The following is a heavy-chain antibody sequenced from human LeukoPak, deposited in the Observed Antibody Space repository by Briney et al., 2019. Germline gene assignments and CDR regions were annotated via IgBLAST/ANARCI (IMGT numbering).Heavy chain of an antibody. CDR1: GSTLSSYA. J-gene: IGHJ6*02. V-gene: IGHV3-64D*09. Sequence: QPGRSLRLSCSASGSTLSSYAMHWVRQAPGEGLEYVSAISRNGGSTDYADSVKGRFTISRDNSENSLYLQMSSLRAEDTAVYYCVKVRKWAVPDVWGQGTTVTVSS. CDR3: VKVRKWAVPDV. D-gene: IGHD1-14*01. CDR2: ISRNGGST.